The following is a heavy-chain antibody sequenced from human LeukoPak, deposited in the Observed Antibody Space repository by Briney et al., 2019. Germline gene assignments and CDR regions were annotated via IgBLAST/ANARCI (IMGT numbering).Heavy chain of an antibody. CDR3: ATVGIAVAGYYYYGMDV. Sequence: AGESLKISCKGSGYSFTSYWIGWVRQMPGKGLEWMGIIYPGDSDTRYSPSFQGQVTISADKSISTAYLQWSSLRSEDTAVYYCATVGIAVAGYYYYGMDVWGQGTTVTVSS. D-gene: IGHD6-19*01. CDR1: GYSFTSYW. CDR2: IYPGDSDT. J-gene: IGHJ6*02. V-gene: IGHV5-51*01.